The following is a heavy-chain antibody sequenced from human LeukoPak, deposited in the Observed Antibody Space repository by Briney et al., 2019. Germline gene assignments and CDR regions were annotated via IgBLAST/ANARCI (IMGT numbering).Heavy chain of an antibody. CDR3: ASLGYCSSTSCQSDAFDI. D-gene: IGHD2-2*01. V-gene: IGHV3-53*01. Sequence: PGGSLRLSCAASGFTVSSNYMSWVRQAPGKGLEWVSVIYSGGSTYYADSVKGRFTISRDNSKNTLYLQMNSLRAEDTAVYYCASLGYCSSTSCQSDAFDIWGQGTMVTVSS. CDR2: IYSGGST. J-gene: IGHJ3*02. CDR1: GFTVSSNY.